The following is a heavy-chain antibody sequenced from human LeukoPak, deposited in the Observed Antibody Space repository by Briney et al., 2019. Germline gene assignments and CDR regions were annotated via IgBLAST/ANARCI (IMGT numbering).Heavy chain of an antibody. CDR1: GASISNYY. Sequence: SETLSLTCTVSGASISNYYWSWIRQTPEKGLEWMGHIHSSGGSSYYPSLQSRLTLSIDTSRNQLSLKLPSVTAADTAVYFCARLGSYHDFWGQGALVTVSS. D-gene: IGHD1-26*01. CDR3: ARLGSYHDF. V-gene: IGHV4-4*09. J-gene: IGHJ4*02. CDR2: IHSSGGS.